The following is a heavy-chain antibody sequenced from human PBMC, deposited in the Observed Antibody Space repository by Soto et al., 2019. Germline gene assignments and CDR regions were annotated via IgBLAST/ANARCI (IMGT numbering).Heavy chain of an antibody. CDR2: TISRFGSA. CDR1: GGTFSSDF. Sequence: GAAVKVSCKASGGTFSSDFISWVRQAPGQRLEGVGGTISRFGSANFAQKFQGRVTITADRFTSTVYMELSSLTSEDTATYYCARDQDSDNYVYAGSQEPYGMDVWGQGTTVTVSS. J-gene: IGHJ6*02. D-gene: IGHD3-16*01. V-gene: IGHV1-69*06. CDR3: ARDQDSDNYVYAGSQEPYGMDV.